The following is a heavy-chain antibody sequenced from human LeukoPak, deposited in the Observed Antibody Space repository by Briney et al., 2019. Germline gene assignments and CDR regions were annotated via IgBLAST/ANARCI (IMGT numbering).Heavy chain of an antibody. CDR3: ASGYYDSSGYYLGDYFDY. D-gene: IGHD3-22*01. V-gene: IGHV3-74*01. J-gene: IGHJ4*02. Sequence: GSLRLSCAASGFTFSSYWMHWVRQAPGKGLVWVSRINSDGSSTNYADSVKGRFTISRDNAKNTLYLQMSSLRTEDTAVYYCASGYYDSSGYYLGDYFDYWGQGTLVTVSS. CDR2: INSDGSST. CDR1: GFTFSSYW.